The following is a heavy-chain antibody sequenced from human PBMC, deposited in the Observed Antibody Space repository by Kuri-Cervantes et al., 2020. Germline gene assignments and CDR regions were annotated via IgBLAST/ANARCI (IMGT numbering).Heavy chain of an antibody. CDR1: GFTFGDYA. D-gene: IGHD3-10*01. V-gene: IGHV3-49*04. CDR3: TRGNGVIDY. J-gene: IGHJ4*02. Sequence: GGSLRLSCTASGFTFGDYAMSWVRQAPGKGLEWVGFIRSKAYGGTTEYAASVKGRFTISRDDSKSIAYLQMNSLKTKDTAVYYCTRGNGVIDYWGQGTLVTVSS. CDR2: IRSKAYGGTT.